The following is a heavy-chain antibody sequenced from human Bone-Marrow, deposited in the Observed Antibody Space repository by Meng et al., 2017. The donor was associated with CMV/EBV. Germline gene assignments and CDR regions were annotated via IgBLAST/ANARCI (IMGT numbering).Heavy chain of an antibody. J-gene: IGHJ4*02. V-gene: IGHV3-30*04. CDR1: EFTFDIYS. CDR2: ISYDGGIQ. Sequence: GESLKISCAVSEFTFDIYSMHWVRQAPGEGPEWVAVISYDGGIQFYAESVKGRFTISRDNAKDTLYLQMNTLRAEDTAIYYCACLNSETYGDRGHLDYWGQGTPVTVSS. CDR3: ACLNSETYGDRGHLDY. D-gene: IGHD1-26*01.